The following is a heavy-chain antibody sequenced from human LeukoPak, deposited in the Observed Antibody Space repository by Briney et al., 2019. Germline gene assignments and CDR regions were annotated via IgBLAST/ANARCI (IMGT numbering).Heavy chain of an antibody. CDR3: AKEGRGLVYFDY. D-gene: IGHD3/OR15-3a*01. Sequence: GGSLRLSCAASGFTFSGYAMSWVRQAPGKGLEWVSAISGSGGSTYYADSVKGRFTISRDNSKNTLYLQMNSLRAEDTAVHYCAKEGRGLVYFDYWGQGTLVTVSS. CDR2: ISGSGGST. V-gene: IGHV3-23*01. J-gene: IGHJ4*02. CDR1: GFTFSGYA.